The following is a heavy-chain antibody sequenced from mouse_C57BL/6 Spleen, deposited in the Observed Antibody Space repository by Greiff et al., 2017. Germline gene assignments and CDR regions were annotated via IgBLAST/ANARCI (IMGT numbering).Heavy chain of an antibody. J-gene: IGHJ4*01. CDR3: ARQDGYYVYAMDY. D-gene: IGHD2-3*01. Sequence: VQLQQSGPELVKPGASVKISCKASGYAFSSSWMNWVKQRPGKGLEWIGRIYPGDGATNYNGKFKGTATLTADKSSSTAYMQLSSLTSEDSAVYFCARQDGYYVYAMDYWGQGTSVTVSS. V-gene: IGHV1-82*01. CDR2: IYPGDGAT. CDR1: GYAFSSSW.